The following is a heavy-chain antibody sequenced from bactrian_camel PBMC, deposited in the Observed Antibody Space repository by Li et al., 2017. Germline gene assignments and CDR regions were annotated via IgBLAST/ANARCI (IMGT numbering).Heavy chain of an antibody. D-gene: IGHD2*01. V-gene: IGHV3-3*01. CDR1: GDIYSEYT. CDR3: AADQMVRADWLRLTDVEYNY. J-gene: IGHJ4*01. Sequence: VQLVESGGGSVKAGGSLRLGCSGFGDIYSEYTKGWYRQPPGTEREVVAWINLFGGIGYADSVKGRFTISKDDAKSTLYLQMDSLKPEDSAMYYCAADQMVRADWLRLTDVEYNYWGQGTQVTVS. CDR2: INLFGGIG.